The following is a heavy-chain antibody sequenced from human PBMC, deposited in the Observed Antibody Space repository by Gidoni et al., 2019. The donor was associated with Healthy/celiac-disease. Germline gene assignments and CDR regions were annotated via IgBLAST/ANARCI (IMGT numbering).Heavy chain of an antibody. D-gene: IGHD2-2*01. Sequence: QVQLVESGGGVVQPGRSLRLSCAASGFTFSSYGMYWVRQAPGKGLEWVAVISYDGSNEYCADSVKGRFTISRDNSKNTLYLQMNSLRAEDTAVYYCAKGIPAVNWGRGTLVTVSS. CDR3: AKGIPAVN. V-gene: IGHV3-30*18. CDR2: ISYDGSNE. J-gene: IGHJ4*02. CDR1: GFTFSSYG.